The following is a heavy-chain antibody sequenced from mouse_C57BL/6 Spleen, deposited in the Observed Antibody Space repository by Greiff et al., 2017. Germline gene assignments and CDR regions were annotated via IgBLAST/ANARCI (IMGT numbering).Heavy chain of an antibody. J-gene: IGHJ2*01. V-gene: IGHV5-17*01. CDR1: GFTFSDYG. Sequence: EVKLQESGGGLVKPGGSLKLSCAASGFTFSDYGMHWVRQAPEKGLEWVAYISSGSSTIYYAATVKGRFPISRDNAKNTLFLQMTSLRSEDTAMYYCARRSNCLDYWGQGTTLTVAS. D-gene: IGHD2-5*01. CDR2: ISSGSSTI. CDR3: ARRSNCLDY.